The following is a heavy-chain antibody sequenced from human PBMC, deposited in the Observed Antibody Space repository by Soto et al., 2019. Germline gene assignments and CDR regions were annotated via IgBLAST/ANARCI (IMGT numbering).Heavy chain of an antibody. CDR3: ARVRMGSSSSNCDY. CDR2: IYYSGST. J-gene: IGHJ4*02. V-gene: IGHV4-59*01. CDR1: GGSISSYY. D-gene: IGHD6-6*01. Sequence: SETLSLTCTVSGGSISSYYWSWIRQPPGKGLEWIGYIYYSGSTNYNPSLKSRVTISVDTSKNQFSLKLSSVTAADTAVYYCARVRMGSSSSNCDYWGQGTLVTVSS.